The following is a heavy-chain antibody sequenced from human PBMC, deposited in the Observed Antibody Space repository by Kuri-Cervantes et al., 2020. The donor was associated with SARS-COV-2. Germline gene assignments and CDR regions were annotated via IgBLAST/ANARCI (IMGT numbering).Heavy chain of an antibody. CDR2: IYHSGST. V-gene: IGHV4-30-2*01. Sequence: SETLSLTCAVSGGSISSGGYSWSWIRQPPGKGLEWIRYIYHSGSTYYNPSLKSRATISVDRSKNQFSLKLSSVTAADTAVYYCARVDALGPGNWYFDLWGRGTLVTVSS. CDR3: ARVDALGPGNWYFDL. J-gene: IGHJ2*01. CDR1: GGSISSGGYS. D-gene: IGHD7-27*01.